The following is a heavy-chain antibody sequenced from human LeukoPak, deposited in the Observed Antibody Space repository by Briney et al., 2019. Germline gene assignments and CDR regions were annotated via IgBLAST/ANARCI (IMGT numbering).Heavy chain of an antibody. V-gene: IGHV4-34*01. CDR3: ARVALGLLYGIRDDAFDI. CDR2: INHSGST. J-gene: IGHJ3*02. D-gene: IGHD3-3*01. Sequence: PSETLSLTCAVYGGSFSGYYWSWIRQPPGKGLEWIGEINHSGSTNYNPSLKSRVTISVHTSKNQFSLKLSSVTAADTAVYYCARVALGLLYGIRDDAFDIWGQGTMVTVSS. CDR1: GGSFSGYY.